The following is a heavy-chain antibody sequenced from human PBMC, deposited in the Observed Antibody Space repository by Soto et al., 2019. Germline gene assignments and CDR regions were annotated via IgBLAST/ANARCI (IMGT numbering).Heavy chain of an antibody. CDR2: ISAYNGNT. J-gene: IGHJ6*02. V-gene: IGHV1-18*01. CDR1: GYTFTSYG. D-gene: IGHD6-13*01. Sequence: ASVKVSCKASGYTFTSYGISWVLQAPGQGLEWMGWISAYNGNTNYAQKLQGRVTMTTDTSTSTAYMELRSLRSDDTAVYYCARVGGRSSSWLVYYYYGMDVWGQGTTVTVSS. CDR3: ARVGGRSSSWLVYYYYGMDV.